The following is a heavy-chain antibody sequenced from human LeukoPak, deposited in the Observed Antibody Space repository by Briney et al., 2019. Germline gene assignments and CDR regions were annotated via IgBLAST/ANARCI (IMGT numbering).Heavy chain of an antibody. V-gene: IGHV4-4*07. CDR2: INNSGST. J-gene: IGHJ5*02. Sequence: LETLSLTCSVSGGPISSYYWNWIRQPAGKGLEWIGRINNSGSTNYNPSLKSRVTISRDRSKNQFSLKLSSVTAADTAVYYCARAARDYGPYNWFDPWGQGTLVTVSS. CDR3: ARAARDYGPYNWFDP. D-gene: IGHD4-17*01. CDR1: GGPISSYY.